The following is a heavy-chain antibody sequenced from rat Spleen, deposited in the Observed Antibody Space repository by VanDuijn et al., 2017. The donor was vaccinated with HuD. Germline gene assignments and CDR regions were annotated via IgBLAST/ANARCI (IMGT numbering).Heavy chain of an antibody. Sequence: EVQLVESGGGLVQPGRSLKLSCAASGFTFSNYYMAWVRQAPTKGLEWVASISPSGGSAYYPDSVKGRFTISRDNAKGIQYLQMDSLRSEDTATYYCARLGGLRNWFAYWGQGTLVTVSS. CDR1: GFTFSNYY. D-gene: IGHD4-3*01. CDR2: ISPSGGSA. CDR3: ARLGGLRNWFAY. V-gene: IGHV5S23*01. J-gene: IGHJ3*01.